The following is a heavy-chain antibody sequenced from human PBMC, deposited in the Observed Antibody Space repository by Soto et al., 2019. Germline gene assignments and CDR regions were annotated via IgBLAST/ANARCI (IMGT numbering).Heavy chain of an antibody. D-gene: IGHD4-4*01. CDR3: ARGMTTVTTLVY. Sequence: SETLSLTCAVSGGSISSGGYSWRWIRQPPGKGLEWIGYIYHSGSTYYNPSLKSRVTISVDRSKNQFSLKLSSVTAADTAVYYCARGMTTVTTLVYWGQGTLVTVSS. CDR2: IYHSGST. CDR1: GGSISSGGYS. V-gene: IGHV4-30-2*01. J-gene: IGHJ4*02.